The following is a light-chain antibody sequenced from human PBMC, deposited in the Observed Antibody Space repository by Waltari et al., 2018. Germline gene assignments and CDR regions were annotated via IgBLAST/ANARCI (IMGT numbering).Light chain of an antibody. CDR2: WAS. CDR3: QQCYDVPIT. V-gene: IGKV4-1*01. Sequence: DIVMTQSPDSLAVSLGERATINCKSSQSVLYSSDNKNYLVWSQQKPGQPPKVLIYWASTRESGVPDRFSGSGSGTDFTLTISSLQAEDVAVYYCQQCYDVPITFGQGTRLEIK. J-gene: IGKJ5*01. CDR1: QSVLYSSDNKNY.